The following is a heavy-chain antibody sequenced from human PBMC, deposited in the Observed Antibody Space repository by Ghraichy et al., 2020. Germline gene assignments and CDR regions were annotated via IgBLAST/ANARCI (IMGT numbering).Heavy chain of an antibody. D-gene: IGHD1-26*01. CDR1: GFTFSSYS. J-gene: IGHJ4*02. Sequence: GGSLRLSCAASGFTFSSYSMNWVRQAPGKGLEWVSSISSSSSYIYYADSVKGRFTISRDNAKNSLYLQMNSLRAEDTAVYYCARDLPESGSYWELGYWGQGTLVTVSS. CDR3: ARDLPESGSYWELGY. CDR2: ISSSSSYI. V-gene: IGHV3-21*01.